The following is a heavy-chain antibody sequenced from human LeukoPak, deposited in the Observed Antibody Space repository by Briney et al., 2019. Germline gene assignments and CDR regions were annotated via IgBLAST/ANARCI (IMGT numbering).Heavy chain of an antibody. CDR2: INHSGST. CDR3: ARLRGARDPTDY. Sequence: PSETLSLTCAVYGGSFSGYYWSWIRQPPGKGLEWIGEINHSGSTNYNPSLKSRVTISVDTSKNQFSLKLSSVTAADTAVYYCARLRGARDPTDYWGQGTLVTVSS. D-gene: IGHD3-10*01. J-gene: IGHJ4*02. CDR1: GGSFSGYY. V-gene: IGHV4-34*01.